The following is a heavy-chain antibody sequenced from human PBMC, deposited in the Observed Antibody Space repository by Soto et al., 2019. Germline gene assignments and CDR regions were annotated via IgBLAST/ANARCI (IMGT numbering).Heavy chain of an antibody. J-gene: IGHJ4*02. CDR1: GGSISSGGYS. V-gene: IGHV4-30-2*01. Sequence: PSETLSLTCAVSGGSISSGGYSCSWIRQPPGKGLEWIGYIYHSGNTLYNPSLKSRVTISVDKSKNQFSLKLTSVTAADTAVYYCARHTPAISISDHWGQGTLVTVSS. D-gene: IGHD2-15*01. CDR3: ARHTPAISISDH. CDR2: IYHSGNT.